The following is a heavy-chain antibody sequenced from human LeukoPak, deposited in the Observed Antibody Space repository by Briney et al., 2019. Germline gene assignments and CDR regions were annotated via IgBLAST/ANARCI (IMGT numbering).Heavy chain of an antibody. D-gene: IGHD1-26*01. J-gene: IGHJ3*02. CDR3: ARHEGIVGATDDAFDI. V-gene: IGHV4-39*01. CDR2: IYYSGST. Sequence: TSETLSLTCTVSGGSISSSSYYWGWIRQPPGKGLEWIGSIYYSGSTYYNPSLKSRVTISVDTSKNQFSLKLSSVTAADTAVYYCARHEGIVGATDDAFDIWGQGTMVTVSP. CDR1: GGSISSSSYY.